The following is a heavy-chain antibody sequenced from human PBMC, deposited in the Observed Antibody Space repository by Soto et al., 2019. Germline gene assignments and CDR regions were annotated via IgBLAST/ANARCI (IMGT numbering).Heavy chain of an antibody. CDR2: IDPTDSYT. Sequence: GASLKISCKGSGYNFITDWISWVRQMPGKGLEWMGRIDPTDSYTKYSPSFEGHVTISADKSISTAYLQWSSLKASDSAVYYCARLSRASFALDVWGQGTTVTVSS. D-gene: IGHD3-16*01. V-gene: IGHV5-10-1*01. CDR3: ARLSRASFALDV. CDR1: GYNFITDW. J-gene: IGHJ6*02.